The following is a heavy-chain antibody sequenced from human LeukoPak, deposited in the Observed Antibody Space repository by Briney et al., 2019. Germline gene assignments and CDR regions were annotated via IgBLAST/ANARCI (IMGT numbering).Heavy chain of an antibody. CDR1: GGTFSSYA. Sequence: SVKVSCKASGGTFSSYAISWVRQAPGQGLEWMGGIIPIFGTANYAQKFRGRVTITADESTSTAYMELSSLRSEDTAVYYCAREVTGTTFGDAFDIWGQGTMVTVSS. CDR3: AREVTGTTFGDAFDI. V-gene: IGHV1-69*13. CDR2: IIPIFGTA. J-gene: IGHJ3*02. D-gene: IGHD1-7*01.